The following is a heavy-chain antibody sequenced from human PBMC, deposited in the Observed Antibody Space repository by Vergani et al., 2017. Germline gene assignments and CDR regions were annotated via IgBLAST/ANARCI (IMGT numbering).Heavy chain of an antibody. V-gene: IGHV4-59*01. D-gene: IGHD6-13*01. Sequence: QLQLQESGPGLVKPSETLSLTCTVSGGSISSYYWSWIRQPPGKGLEWIGYIYYSGSTNYNPSLKSRVTISVDTSKNQFSLKLSSVTAADTAVYYCARAVEQQLVDYYYYYMDVWGKGTTVTVSS. CDR1: GGSISSYY. CDR3: ARAVEQQLVDYYYYYMDV. CDR2: IYYSGST. J-gene: IGHJ6*03.